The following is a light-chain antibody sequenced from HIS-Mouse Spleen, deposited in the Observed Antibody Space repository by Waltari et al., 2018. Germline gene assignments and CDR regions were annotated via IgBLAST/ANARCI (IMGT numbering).Light chain of an antibody. Sequence: QSALTQPRSVSGSPGQSVTISCTGTSSDVGGYNYFSWYQQPPGKAPKLMIYDVSKRPSGVPDRFSGSKSGNTASLTISGLQAEDEADYYCCSYAGSYTVFGGGTKLTVL. J-gene: IGLJ2*01. V-gene: IGLV2-11*01. CDR3: CSYAGSYTV. CDR2: DVS. CDR1: SSDVGGYNY.